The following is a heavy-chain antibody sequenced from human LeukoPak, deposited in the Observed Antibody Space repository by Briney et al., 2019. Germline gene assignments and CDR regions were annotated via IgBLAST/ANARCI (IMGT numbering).Heavy chain of an antibody. Sequence: SETLSLTCTVSGGSISSSSYYWGWIRQPPGKGLEWIGSIYYSGSTYYNPSLKSRVTISVDTSKNQFSLKLSSVTAADTAVYYCARWDYDSSGYYLSQGSAFDIWGQGTMVTVSS. D-gene: IGHD3-22*01. CDR3: ARWDYDSSGYYLSQGSAFDI. CDR2: IYYSGST. V-gene: IGHV4-39*01. CDR1: GGSISSSSYY. J-gene: IGHJ3*02.